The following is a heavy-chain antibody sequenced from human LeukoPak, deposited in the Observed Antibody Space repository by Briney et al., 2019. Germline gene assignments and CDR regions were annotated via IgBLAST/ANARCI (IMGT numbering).Heavy chain of an antibody. CDR3: AREPNDRADYYGMDV. Sequence: SETLSLICTVSGGSIRNFYWSWIRQPPGKGLEWIGYIYYSGTTKYNPSLKSRVTISVDTSKNQFSLKLSSVTAADTAVYYCAREPNDRADYYGMDVWGQGTTVTVSS. V-gene: IGHV4-59*12. D-gene: IGHD2-8*01. CDR1: GGSIRNFY. J-gene: IGHJ6*02. CDR2: IYYSGTT.